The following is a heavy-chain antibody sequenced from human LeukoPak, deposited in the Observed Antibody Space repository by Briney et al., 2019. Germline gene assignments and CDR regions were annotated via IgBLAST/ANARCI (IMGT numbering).Heavy chain of an antibody. Sequence: GESLKISCKGSGYSFTSYWIGWVRQMPGKGVEWMGIIYPGDSDTRYSPSFQGQVTISADESISTAYLQWSSLKASDIAMYYCARDDYSNYVFAFDIWGQGTMVTVSS. J-gene: IGHJ3*02. CDR1: GYSFTSYW. V-gene: IGHV5-51*01. CDR3: ARDDYSNYVFAFDI. D-gene: IGHD4-11*01. CDR2: IYPGDSDT.